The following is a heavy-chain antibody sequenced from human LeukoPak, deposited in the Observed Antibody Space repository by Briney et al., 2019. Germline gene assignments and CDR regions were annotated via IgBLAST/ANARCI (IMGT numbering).Heavy chain of an antibody. D-gene: IGHD2-8*02. CDR3: ARVSGAGYDGRGVFDH. V-gene: IGHV4-59*01. CDR2: IYYSGST. Sequence: PSETLSLTCTVPGGSISTYYWSWIRQPPGKGLEWIAFIYYSGSTNYNPSLKSRVTMSVDTSKSQFSLKLSSVTAADTAVYFCARVSGAGYDGRGVFDHWGQGTLVTVSS. CDR1: GGSISTYY. J-gene: IGHJ4*02.